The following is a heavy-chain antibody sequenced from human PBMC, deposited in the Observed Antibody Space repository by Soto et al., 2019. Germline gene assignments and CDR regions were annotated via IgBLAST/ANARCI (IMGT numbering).Heavy chain of an antibody. CDR3: AIDYSSGGGYGLGYYCYMDV. Sequence: EVQLVESGGGLVQPGGSLRLSCAASGFTVSSNYMSWVRQAPGKGLEWVSLIYSGGSTYYADSVKGRFTISRHNPKNTLYLQMNSLRAEDTAVYYCAIDYSSGGGYGLGYYCYMDVSGKGTTLTVSS. V-gene: IGHV3-53*04. J-gene: IGHJ6*03. D-gene: IGHD2-15*01. CDR1: GFTVSSNY. CDR2: IYSGGST.